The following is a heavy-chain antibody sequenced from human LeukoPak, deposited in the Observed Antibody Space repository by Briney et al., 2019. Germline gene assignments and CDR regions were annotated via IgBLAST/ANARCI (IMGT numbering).Heavy chain of an antibody. J-gene: IGHJ4*02. Sequence: GGSLRLSCAASGFTFSNYGMNWVRQAPGKGLEWVSGISGSGGSTYSADSVKGRFIISRDNSKNMLYLQMNSLRAEDTAVYYCARDTSEGHYDSSGYYLGYWGQGTLVTVSS. CDR2: ISGSGGST. D-gene: IGHD3-22*01. CDR3: ARDTSEGHYDSSGYYLGY. CDR1: GFTFSNYG. V-gene: IGHV3-23*01.